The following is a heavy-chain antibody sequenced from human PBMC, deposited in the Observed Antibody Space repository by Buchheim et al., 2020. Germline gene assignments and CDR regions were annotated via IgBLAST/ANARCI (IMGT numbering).Heavy chain of an antibody. Sequence: QVQLVQSGAEVKKPGSSVKVSCKASGGTFSSYAISWVRQAPGQGLEWMGRIIPILGIANYAQKFQGRVTITADKYTSTAYMELSSLRSENTAVYYCARENYYDSSGYYYCYYGMDVWGQGTT. D-gene: IGHD3-22*01. CDR1: GGTFSSYA. V-gene: IGHV1-69*04. CDR3: ARENYYDSSGYYYCYYGMDV. J-gene: IGHJ6*02. CDR2: IIPILGIA.